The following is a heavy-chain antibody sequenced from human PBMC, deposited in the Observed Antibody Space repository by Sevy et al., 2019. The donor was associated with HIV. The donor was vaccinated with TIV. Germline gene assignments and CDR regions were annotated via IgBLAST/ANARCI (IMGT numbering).Heavy chain of an antibody. J-gene: IGHJ3*02. D-gene: IGHD1-26*01. Sequence: SETLSLTCSVSGGSISGNFWTWIRQPPGKGLEWIGYIYYSGSTNSNPSLKSRVSISLDTSKNQFSLRLNSVTAAVTAVYYCASGSGSYYDAFHIWGQGTMVTVSS. CDR1: GGSISGNF. V-gene: IGHV4-59*01. CDR2: IYYSGST. CDR3: ASGSGSYYDAFHI.